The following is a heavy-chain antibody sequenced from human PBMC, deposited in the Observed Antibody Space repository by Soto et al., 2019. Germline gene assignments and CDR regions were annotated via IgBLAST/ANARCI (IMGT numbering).Heavy chain of an antibody. CDR2: IIPIFGTA. CDR3: ARASSDYYCSGSYWGRYYYYGMEV. J-gene: IGHJ6*02. V-gene: IGHV1-69*13. CDR1: GGTFSSYA. Sequence: SVKVSCKASGGTFSSYAISWVRQAPGQGLEWMGGIIPIFGTANYAQKFQGRVTITADESTSTAYMELSSLRSEDTAVYYCARASSDYYCSGSYWGRYYYYGMEVWGQGATVTVS. D-gene: IGHD3-10*01.